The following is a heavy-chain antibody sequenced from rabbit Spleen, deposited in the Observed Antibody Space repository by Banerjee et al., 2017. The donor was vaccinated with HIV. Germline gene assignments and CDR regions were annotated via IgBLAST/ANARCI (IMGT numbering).Heavy chain of an antibody. D-gene: IGHD6-1*01. CDR2: IDTSSGNI. J-gene: IGHJ4*01. Sequence: QSLEESGGDLVKPGASLTLTCKASGFDFTSTYYMCWVRQAPGKGLEWIGCIDTSSGNIAYATWAKGRFTISKTSSTTVTLQMTSLTAADTATYFCARGEHFSVGFSAFAIYLDLWGQGTLVTVS. CDR3: ARGEHFSVGFSAFAIYLDL. V-gene: IGHV1S40*01. CDR1: GFDFTSTYY.